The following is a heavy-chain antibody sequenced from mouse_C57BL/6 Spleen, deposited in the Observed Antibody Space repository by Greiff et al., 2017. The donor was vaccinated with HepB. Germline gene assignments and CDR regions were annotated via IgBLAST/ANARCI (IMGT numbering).Heavy chain of an antibody. CDR2: IYPGNSDT. D-gene: IGHD1-1*01. CDR1: GYTFTSYW. J-gene: IGHJ2*01. Sequence: EVQLQQSGTVLARPGASVKMSCKTSGYTFTSYWMHWVKQRHGQGLEWIGAIYPGNSDTSYNQKFKGKAKLTAVTSASTAYMELSSLTNEDSAVYYCTREDYGSYFDYWGQGTTLTVSS. CDR3: TREDYGSYFDY. V-gene: IGHV1-5*01.